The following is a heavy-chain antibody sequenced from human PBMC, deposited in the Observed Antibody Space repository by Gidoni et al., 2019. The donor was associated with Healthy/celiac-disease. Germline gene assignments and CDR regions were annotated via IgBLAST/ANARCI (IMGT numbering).Heavy chain of an antibody. CDR3: AREIIAVAGRRFDY. Sequence: QVQLVESGGGVVPPGRSLRLSCAASGFTFSSYGMHWVRQAPGKGLEWVAVISYDGSNKYYADSVKGRFTISRDNSKNTLYLQMNSLRAEDTAVYYCAREIIAVAGRRFDYWGQGTLVTVSS. J-gene: IGHJ4*02. CDR2: ISYDGSNK. V-gene: IGHV3-30*03. CDR1: GFTFSSYG. D-gene: IGHD6-19*01.